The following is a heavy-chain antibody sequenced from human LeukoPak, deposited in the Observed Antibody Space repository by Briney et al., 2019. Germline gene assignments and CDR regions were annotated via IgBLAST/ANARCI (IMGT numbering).Heavy chain of an antibody. Sequence: SQTLSLTCAISGDSVSSNSAAWNWIRQSPSRGLERLGRTYYRSKWYNDYAVSVKSRITINPDTSKNQFSLQLNSVTPEDTAVYYCARAIRGNSSRPNYYYYGMDVWGQGTTVTVSS. V-gene: IGHV6-1*01. CDR1: GDSVSSNSAA. J-gene: IGHJ6*02. D-gene: IGHD6-13*01. CDR2: TYYRSKWYN. CDR3: ARAIRGNSSRPNYYYYGMDV.